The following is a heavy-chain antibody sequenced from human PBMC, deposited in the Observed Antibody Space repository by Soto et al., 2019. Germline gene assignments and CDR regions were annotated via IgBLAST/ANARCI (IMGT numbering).Heavy chain of an antibody. J-gene: IGHJ6*02. CDR2: IYPGDSDT. CDR3: ARHRRERSIAARLAKPYYYYGMDV. Sequence: GELQKIPCRGSGYKFASYWIGWVRQMPGKGLEWMGIIYPGDSDTRYSPSFQGQVTISADKSISTAYLQWSSLKASDTAMYYCARHRRERSIAARLAKPYYYYGMDVWGQGTTVTVSS. D-gene: IGHD6-6*01. CDR1: GYKFASYW. V-gene: IGHV5-51*01.